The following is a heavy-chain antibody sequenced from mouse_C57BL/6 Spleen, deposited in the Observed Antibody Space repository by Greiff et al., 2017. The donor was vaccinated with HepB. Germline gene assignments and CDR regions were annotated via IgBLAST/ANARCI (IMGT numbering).Heavy chain of an antibody. Sequence: DVMLVESGGDLVKPGGSLKLSCAASGFTFSSYGMSWVRQTPDKRLEWVATISSGGSYTYYPDSVKGRFPISRDNAKNTLYLQMSSLKSEDTAMYYCARHADYYGSSSDYAMDYWGQGTSVTVSS. D-gene: IGHD1-1*01. CDR1: GFTFSSYG. CDR2: ISSGGSYT. CDR3: ARHADYYGSSSDYAMDY. J-gene: IGHJ4*01. V-gene: IGHV5-6*02.